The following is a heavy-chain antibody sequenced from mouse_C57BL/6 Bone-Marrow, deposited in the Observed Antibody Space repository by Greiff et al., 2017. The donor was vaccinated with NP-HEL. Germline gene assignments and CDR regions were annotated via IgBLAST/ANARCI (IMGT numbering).Heavy chain of an antibody. CDR3: ARRVYGHWYFDV. J-gene: IGHJ1*03. CDR1: EYEFPSHD. Sequence: EVMLVESGGGLVQPGESLKLSCESNEYEFPSHDMWVRKTPEKRLELVAAINSDGGSTYYPDTMERRFIISRDNTKKTLYLQMSSLRSEDTALYYCARRVYGHWYFDVWGTGTTVTVSS. D-gene: IGHD1-1*02. CDR2: INSDGGST. V-gene: IGHV5-2*01.